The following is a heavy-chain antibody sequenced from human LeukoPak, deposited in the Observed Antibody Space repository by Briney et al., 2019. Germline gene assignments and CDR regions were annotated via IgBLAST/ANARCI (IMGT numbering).Heavy chain of an antibody. V-gene: IGHV3-23*01. D-gene: IGHD3-22*01. CDR2: ISGSGGST. CDR3: ANSEDYYDSSGWTPYYFDY. J-gene: IGHJ4*02. Sequence: PGGSLRLSCAASGFTFSSYAMSWVRQAPGKGLEWVSAISGSGGSTYYADSVRGRFTISRDNSKNTLYLQMNSLRAEDTAVYYCANSEDYYDSSGWTPYYFDYWGQGTLVTVSS. CDR1: GFTFSSYA.